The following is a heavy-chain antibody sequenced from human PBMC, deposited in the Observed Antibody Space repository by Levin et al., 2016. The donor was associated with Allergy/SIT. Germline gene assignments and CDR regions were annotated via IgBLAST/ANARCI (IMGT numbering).Heavy chain of an antibody. CDR2: ISGGGVGT. D-gene: IGHD3-9*01. V-gene: IGHV3-23*01. J-gene: IGHJ6*02. CDR3: AKGLASTYYYYGMDV. Sequence: IRQPPGKGLEWVSAISGGGVGTTYADSVKGRFTITRDNSKNTLYLFMSSLRAEDTALYYCAKGLASTYYYYGMDVWGQGTTVTVSS.